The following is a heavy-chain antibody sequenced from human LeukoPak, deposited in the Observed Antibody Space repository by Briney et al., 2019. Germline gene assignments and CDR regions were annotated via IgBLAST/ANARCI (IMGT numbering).Heavy chain of an antibody. CDR1: GYTFTSYG. D-gene: IGHD3-16*02. J-gene: IGHJ4*02. V-gene: IGHV1-18*01. CDR3: ARDSHYDYVWGSYPY. Sequence: ASVKVSCKASGYTFTSYGISWVRQAPGQWLEWMGWISAYNGNTNYAQKLQGRVTMTTDTSTSTAYMELRSLRSDDTAVYYCARDSHYDYVWGSYPYWGQGTLVTVSS. CDR2: ISAYNGNT.